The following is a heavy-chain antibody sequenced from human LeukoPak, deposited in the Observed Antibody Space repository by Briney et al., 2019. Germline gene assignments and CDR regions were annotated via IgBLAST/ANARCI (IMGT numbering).Heavy chain of an antibody. CDR3: ARDRTAYSYGTFFVY. Sequence: GGYLRFSCAASRFTFSIYGMHWLRQARGKGLVCVIFIQYDGRNKYYADSVKGRFTISRDNSRNTVYLQMNSLRGEDTAVYYCARDRTAYSYGTFFVYWGQGTLGTVSS. CDR1: RFTFSIYG. J-gene: IGHJ4*02. CDR2: IQYDGRNK. D-gene: IGHD5-18*01. V-gene: IGHV3-30*02.